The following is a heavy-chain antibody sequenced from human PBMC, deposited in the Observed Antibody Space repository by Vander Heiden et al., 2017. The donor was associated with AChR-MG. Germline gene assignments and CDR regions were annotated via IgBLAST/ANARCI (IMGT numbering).Heavy chain of an antibody. CDR1: GSPLPELS. J-gene: IGHJ4*02. D-gene: IGHD3-3*01. V-gene: IGHV1-24*01. CDR2: LDPEDGET. CDR3: ATGEYEGVAQKFDY. Sequence: QVQLVQSGAEVKKPGASVKVSCKVSGSPLPELSMHWGRQAPGKGLEWMGGLDPEDGETIYAQKFQGRVTMTEDTSTDTAYMELSSLRSEDTAVYYCATGEYEGVAQKFDYWGQGTLVTVSS.